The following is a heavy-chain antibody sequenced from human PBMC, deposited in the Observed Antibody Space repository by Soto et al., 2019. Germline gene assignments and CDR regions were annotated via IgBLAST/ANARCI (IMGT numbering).Heavy chain of an antibody. CDR2: ISYDGSNK. Sequence: GGSLRLSCAASGFTFSSYAMHWVRQAPGKGLEWVAVISYDGSNKYYADYVKGRFTISRDNSKNTLYLQMNSLRAEDTVLYYCAKSLFLYYHYYGMYVWAQGTTVTVSS. V-gene: IGHV3-30-3*02. D-gene: IGHD3-10*02. J-gene: IGHJ6*02. CDR3: AKSLFLYYHYYGMYV. CDR1: GFTFSSYA.